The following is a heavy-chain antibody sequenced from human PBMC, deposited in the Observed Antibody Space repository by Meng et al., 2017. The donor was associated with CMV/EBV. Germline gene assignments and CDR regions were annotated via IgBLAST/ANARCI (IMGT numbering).Heavy chain of an antibody. CDR2: ISPSGGRT. V-gene: IGHV1-46*01. CDR1: GYTFTNYF. Sequence: SCKASGYTFTNYFMHWVRLAPGQGLEWMGTISPSGGRTTYAQKFQGRVVITRDTSTSTVYMELSSLRSEDTAVYYCASGVGGTYFFDYWGQGTLVTVSS. D-gene: IGHD1-26*01. J-gene: IGHJ4*02. CDR3: ASGVGGTYFFDY.